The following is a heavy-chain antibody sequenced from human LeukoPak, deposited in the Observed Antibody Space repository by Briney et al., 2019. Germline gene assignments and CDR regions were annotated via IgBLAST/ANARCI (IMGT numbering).Heavy chain of an antibody. V-gene: IGHV4-39*01. CDR1: GGSISSSSYY. CDR3: AAYSSGWVGGSFDY. J-gene: IGHJ4*02. Sequence: SETQSLTCTVSGGSISSSSYYWGWIRQPPGKGLEWIGSIYYSGSTYYNPSLKSRVTISVDTSKNQFSLKLSSVTAADTAVYYCAAYSSGWVGGSFDYWGQGTLVTVSS. CDR2: IYYSGST. D-gene: IGHD6-19*01.